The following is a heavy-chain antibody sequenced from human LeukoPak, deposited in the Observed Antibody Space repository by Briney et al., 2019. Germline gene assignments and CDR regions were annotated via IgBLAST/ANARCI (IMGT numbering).Heavy chain of an antibody. J-gene: IGHJ4*02. CDR1: GFTFSSYA. D-gene: IGHD2-15*01. CDR2: ISGSGAST. V-gene: IGHV3-23*01. CDR3: AREVVYCSGGSCHNPLDY. Sequence: GGSLRLSCAAPGFTFSSYAMTWVRQAPGKGLEWVSAISGSGASTYYADSVKGRFTISRDDSKNTLYLQMNSLRAEDTAVYYCAREVVYCSGGSCHNPLDYWGQGTLVTVSS.